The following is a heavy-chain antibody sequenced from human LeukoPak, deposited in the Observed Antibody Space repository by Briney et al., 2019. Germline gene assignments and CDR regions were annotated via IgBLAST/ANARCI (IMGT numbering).Heavy chain of an antibody. V-gene: IGHV3-23*01. D-gene: IGHD3-22*01. Sequence: GGSLRLSCVGSGFTFSRSAMSWVRLAPGKGLEWVSGISGSGGHTYYTDSVKGRFTISRDNSKTTVSLQMNSPTTDDTAVYYCAKEGRLTVAAVVVENYFDFWGQGTPVIVSA. CDR1: GFTFSRSA. J-gene: IGHJ4*02. CDR2: ISGSGGHT. CDR3: AKEGRLTVAAVVVENYFDF.